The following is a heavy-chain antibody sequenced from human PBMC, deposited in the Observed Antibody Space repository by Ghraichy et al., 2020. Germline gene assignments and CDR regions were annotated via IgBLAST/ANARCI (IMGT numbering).Heavy chain of an antibody. CDR1: GFTVSSNY. J-gene: IGHJ6*02. Sequence: GGSLRLSCAASGFTVSSNYMSWVRQAPGKGLEWVSVISGSGGSTYYVDSVKGRFTISRDNSKNTLYLQMNSLRAEDTAVYYCAKDPNYYDSSGYYYSYYGMDVWGQGTTVTVSS. CDR2: ISGSGGST. V-gene: IGHV3-23*01. CDR3: AKDPNYYDSSGYYYSYYGMDV. D-gene: IGHD3-22*01.